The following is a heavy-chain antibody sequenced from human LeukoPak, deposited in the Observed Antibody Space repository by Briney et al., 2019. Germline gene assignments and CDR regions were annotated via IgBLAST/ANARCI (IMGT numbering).Heavy chain of an antibody. J-gene: IGHJ4*02. V-gene: IGHV4-34*01. D-gene: IGHD6-19*01. CDR2: INHSGYT. Sequence: PSETLSLTCAVSGVPFSNYYWSWFRQSPRQGLEWIGEINHSGYTNYNPSLKSRVTMSIDTSKNQFSLILTSVTAADAGVYYCTRAVAGHPDWGQGTLVTVSS. CDR3: TRAVAGHPD. CDR1: GVPFSNYY.